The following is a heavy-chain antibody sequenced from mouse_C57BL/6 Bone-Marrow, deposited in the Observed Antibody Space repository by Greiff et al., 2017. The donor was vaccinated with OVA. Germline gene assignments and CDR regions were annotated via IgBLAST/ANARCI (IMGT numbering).Heavy chain of an antibody. D-gene: IGHD1-1*01. Sequence: QVQLKQSGAELVRPGASVTLSCKASGYTFTDYEMHWVKQTPVHGLEWIGAIDPETGGTAYNQKFKGKAILTADKSSSTAYMELRSLTSEDSAVYYCTREVLRGGFAYWGQGTLVTVSA. CDR2: IDPETGGT. CDR1: GYTFTDYE. J-gene: IGHJ3*01. V-gene: IGHV1-15*01. CDR3: TREVLRGGFAY.